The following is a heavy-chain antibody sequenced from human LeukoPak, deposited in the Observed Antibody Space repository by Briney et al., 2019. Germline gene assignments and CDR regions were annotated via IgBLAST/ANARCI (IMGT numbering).Heavy chain of an antibody. V-gene: IGHV3-48*04. CDR3: ARIGYYDYVWGSYRLYYFDY. CDR1: GFTFSSYN. CDR2: ISISSSTI. Sequence: PGGSLRLSCAASGFTFSSYNINWVRQAPGTGLEWVSYISISSSTIYYADSVKGRFTISRDNAKNSLYLQMNSLRAEDTAVYYCARIGYYDYVWGSYRLYYFDYWGQGTLVTVS. J-gene: IGHJ4*02. D-gene: IGHD3-16*02.